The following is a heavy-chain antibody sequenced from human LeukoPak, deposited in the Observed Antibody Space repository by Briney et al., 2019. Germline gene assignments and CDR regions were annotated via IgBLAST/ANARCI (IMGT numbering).Heavy chain of an antibody. CDR3: ARHGYDDVLGPRGYFDS. D-gene: IGHD3-9*01. CDR2: IFYSGNT. V-gene: IGHV4-39*01. Sequence: SETLSLTCTVSGGSISRRNHYWAWIRQPPGKGLEWIASIFYSGNTFYNPSLRSRVTISVDKSKNQLSLSLSSVTASDTAVYKCARHGYDDVLGPRGYFDSWGQGSLVIVSS. CDR1: GGSISRRNHY. J-gene: IGHJ4*02.